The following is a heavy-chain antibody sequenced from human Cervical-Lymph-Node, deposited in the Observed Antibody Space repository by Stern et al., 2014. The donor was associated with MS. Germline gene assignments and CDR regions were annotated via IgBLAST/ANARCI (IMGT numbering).Heavy chain of an antibody. CDR1: GFTFSSYG. Sequence: VQLVESGGGVVQPGRSLRLSCAASGFTFSSYGMHWVRQAPGKGLEWVAVIWYDGSNKYYADSVKGRFTISRDNSKNTLYLQMNSLRAEDTAVYYCARDNPRGYFDYWGQGTLVTVSS. J-gene: IGHJ4*02. CDR3: ARDNPRGYFDY. CDR2: IWYDGSNK. D-gene: IGHD1-14*01. V-gene: IGHV3-33*01.